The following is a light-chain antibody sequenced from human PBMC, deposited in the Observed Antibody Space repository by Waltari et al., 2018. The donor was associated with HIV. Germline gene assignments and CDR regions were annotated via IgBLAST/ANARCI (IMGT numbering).Light chain of an antibody. V-gene: IGKV4-1*01. CDR3: QQYYSTPRT. J-gene: IGKJ1*01. Sequence: DIVMTQSPDSLAVSLGERATINCKSSQSVLYSANNKNYLAWYQQRPGQPPKLLIHGASARESGVPDRFSGGGSGTYFTLSISNLQAEDVAVYYCQQYYSTPRTFGQGTKVELK. CDR1: QSVLYSANNKNY. CDR2: GAS.